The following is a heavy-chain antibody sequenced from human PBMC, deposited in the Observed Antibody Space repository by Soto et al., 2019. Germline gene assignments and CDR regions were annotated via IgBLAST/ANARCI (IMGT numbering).Heavy chain of an antibody. CDR2: INHSGST. CDR1: GGSFIGYY. CDR3: ARGPRRTIFGVLTSLAWGDP. D-gene: IGHD3-3*01. J-gene: IGHJ5*02. V-gene: IGHV4-34*01. Sequence: SETPSLTCAVYGGSFIGYYWSWIRQPPGNGLEWIGEINHSGSTNYNPSLKSRVTISVDTSKNQFSLKLSSVTAADTAVYYCARGPRRTIFGVLTSLAWGDPWGQGTPVTVS.